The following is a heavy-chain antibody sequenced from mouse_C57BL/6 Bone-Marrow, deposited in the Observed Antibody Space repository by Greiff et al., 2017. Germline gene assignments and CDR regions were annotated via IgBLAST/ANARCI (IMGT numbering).Heavy chain of an antibody. CDR3: ASPPPYGSTHSDV. CDR1: GYTFTSYW. V-gene: IGHV1-55*01. J-gene: IGHJ1*03. D-gene: IGHD1-1*01. Sequence: QVQLQQPGAELVKPGASVKMSCKASGYTFTSYWLTWVKQRPGQGLEWIGDIYPGSGSTNYNEKFKSKATLTVDTSSSPAYMQLSSLTSVDSAVYYCASPPPYGSTHSDVWGTGTTVTVSS. CDR2: IYPGSGST.